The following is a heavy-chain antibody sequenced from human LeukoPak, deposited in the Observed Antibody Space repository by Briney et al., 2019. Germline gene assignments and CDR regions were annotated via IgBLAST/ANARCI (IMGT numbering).Heavy chain of an antibody. V-gene: IGHV4-39*07. Sequence: SETLSLTCTVSGGSVTSNYYWWGWIRQPRGKGLEWIGNIYNSENTYYNPSLKGRVTKSLDTSKNQFSLTLTSVTAADTAVYYCASSGSYSFHAFDIWGQGTMVTVSS. CDR3: ASSGSYSFHAFDI. CDR1: GGSVTSNYYW. D-gene: IGHD1-26*01. CDR2: IYNSENT. J-gene: IGHJ3*02.